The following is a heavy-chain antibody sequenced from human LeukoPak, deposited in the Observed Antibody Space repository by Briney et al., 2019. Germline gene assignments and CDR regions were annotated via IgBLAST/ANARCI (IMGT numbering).Heavy chain of an antibody. CDR1: GFTFSSYS. Sequence: GGSLRLSCAASGFTFSSYSMNWVRQAPGKGLEWVSSISSSSSTIYYADSVKGRFTISRDNAKNSLYLQMNSLRAEDTAVYYCARALYGDFYFDYWGQGTLVTVSS. CDR3: ARALYGDFYFDY. CDR2: ISSSSSTI. J-gene: IGHJ4*02. V-gene: IGHV3-48*01. D-gene: IGHD4-17*01.